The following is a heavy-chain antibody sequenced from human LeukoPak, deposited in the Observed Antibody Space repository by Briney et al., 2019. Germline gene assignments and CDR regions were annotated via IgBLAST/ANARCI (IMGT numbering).Heavy chain of an antibody. J-gene: IGHJ4*02. CDR2: IKEDGSQK. CDR3: ARDCSGWSTEWSY. V-gene: IGHV3-7*01. D-gene: IGHD6-19*01. CDR1: GFTFSNYW. Sequence: GGSLRLSCVASGFTFSNYWMSWVRQAPGKGPEWVANIKEDGSQKFYVDSVKGRFTISRDNAKNSLYLQMNSLRAEDTAVYYCARDCSGWSTEWSYWGQGTLVTVSS.